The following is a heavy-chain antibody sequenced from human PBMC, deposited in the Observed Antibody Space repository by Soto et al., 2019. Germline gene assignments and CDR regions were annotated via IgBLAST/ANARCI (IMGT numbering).Heavy chain of an antibody. CDR1: GFTFNHYA. CDR3: ARDPVAVTGSFVDS. D-gene: IGHD6-19*01. CDR2: ISYDGREI. J-gene: IGHJ4*02. V-gene: IGHV3-30-3*01. Sequence: QVQLLESGGGVVQPGRSLRLSCAVSGFTFNHYAFHWVRQAPGKGLEWVSVISYDGREIYYADPVKGRFTISTDSSNNMVYLYMNSLRPDDTAVYYCARDPVAVTGSFVDSWGQGTLVTVSS.